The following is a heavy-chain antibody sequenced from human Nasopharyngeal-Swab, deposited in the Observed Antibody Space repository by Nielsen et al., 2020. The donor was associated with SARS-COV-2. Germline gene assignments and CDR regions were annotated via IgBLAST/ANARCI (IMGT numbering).Heavy chain of an antibody. V-gene: IGHV4-38-2*01. Sequence: SETLSLTCAVSGYSISSGYYWGWIRQPPGKGLEWIGSIYHSGSTYYNPSLKSRVTISVDTSKNQFSLKLSSVTAADTAVYYCARLVAAAEWFDPWGQGTLVTVSS. CDR1: GYSISSGYY. J-gene: IGHJ5*02. CDR3: ARLVAAAEWFDP. CDR2: IYHSGST. D-gene: IGHD6-13*01.